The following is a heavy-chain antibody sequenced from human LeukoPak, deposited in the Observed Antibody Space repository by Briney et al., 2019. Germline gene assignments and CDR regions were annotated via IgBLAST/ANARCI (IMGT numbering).Heavy chain of an antibody. CDR1: GYTFTSYD. V-gene: IGHV1-8*01. CDR3: ARRKGTTGTTLFVP. D-gene: IGHD1-1*01. CDR2: MNPNSGNT. Sequence: GASVKVSCKASGYTFTSYDINWVQQATGQGLEWMGWMNPNSGNTGYAQKFQGRVTMTRNTSISTAYMELRSPRSEDTAVYYCARRKGTTGTTLFVPWGQGTLVTVPS. J-gene: IGHJ5*02.